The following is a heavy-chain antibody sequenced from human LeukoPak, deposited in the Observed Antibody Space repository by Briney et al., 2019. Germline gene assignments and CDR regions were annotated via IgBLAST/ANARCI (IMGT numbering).Heavy chain of an antibody. CDR3: VRLLDVDY. J-gene: IGHJ4*02. V-gene: IGHV3-74*01. D-gene: IGHD1-1*01. CDR1: GFPFRNYW. CDR2: INPDGAIT. Sequence: GGSLILSCAASGFPFRNYWIHWVRQAPGKGRVWVSRINPDGAITDYAGSVKGRLTISRDNAKNMVYLQMGSLRAEDTAVYYCVRLLDVDYWGQGTLVTVSS.